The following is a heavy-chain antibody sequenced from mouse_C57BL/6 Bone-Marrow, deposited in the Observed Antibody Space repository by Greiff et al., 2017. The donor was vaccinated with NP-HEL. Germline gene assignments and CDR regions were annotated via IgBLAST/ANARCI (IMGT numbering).Heavy chain of an antibody. J-gene: IGHJ3*01. V-gene: IGHV1-52*01. Sequence: QVQLQQPGAELVRPGSSVKLSCKASGYTFTSYWMHWVKQRPIQGLEWIGNIDPSDSETHYNQKFKDKATLTVDKSSSTAYMQLSSLTSEDSAVYHCARRDDYDGAWFAYWGQGTLVTVSA. CDR3: ARRDDYDGAWFAY. CDR1: GYTFTSYW. CDR2: IDPSDSET. D-gene: IGHD2-4*01.